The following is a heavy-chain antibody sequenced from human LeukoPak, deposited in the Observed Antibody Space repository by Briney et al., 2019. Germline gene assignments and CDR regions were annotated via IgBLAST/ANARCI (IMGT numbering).Heavy chain of an antibody. J-gene: IGHJ4*02. CDR3: ARTGFWVRGVISYCDY. CDR1: GGSISSSNYY. Sequence: RTSETLSLTCTVSGGSISSSNYYWVWFRQPPGKSLEWIGSIYYTGITYQNPSLKSRVTISVDTSNNHFSLRLTSVTAADTAVYYCARTGFWVRGVISYCDYWGQGTLVTV. V-gene: IGHV4-39*02. D-gene: IGHD3-10*01. CDR2: IYYTGIT.